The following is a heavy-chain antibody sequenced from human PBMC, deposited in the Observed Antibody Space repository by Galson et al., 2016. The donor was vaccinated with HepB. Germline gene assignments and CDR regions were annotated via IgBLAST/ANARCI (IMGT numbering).Heavy chain of an antibody. Sequence: SLRLSCAASGFSFSSYDMDWVRQTPGKGLAWVSIISPNGEAAYYTDSVQGRFTISRDNSKNTLFLEVNSLRAADTALYYCARNQLIHSYYYGMDVWGQGTAVTVSS. CDR1: GFSFSSYD. CDR3: ARNQLIHSYYYGMDV. V-gene: IGHV3-23*01. J-gene: IGHJ6*02. CDR2: ISPNGEAA. D-gene: IGHD1-1*01.